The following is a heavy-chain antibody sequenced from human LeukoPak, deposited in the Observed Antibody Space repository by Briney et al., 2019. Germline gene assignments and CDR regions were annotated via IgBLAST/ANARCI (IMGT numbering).Heavy chain of an antibody. D-gene: IGHD6-19*01. CDR2: IYYSGST. Sequence: SETLSLTCTVSGGSISSGDYYWSWIRQPPGKGLEWIGYIYYSGSTYYNPSLKSRVTISVDTSKNQFSLKLSSVTAADTAVYYCARDMGIAVAGYYYYYYTDVWGKGTTVTVSS. V-gene: IGHV4-30-4*08. J-gene: IGHJ6*03. CDR1: GGSISSGDYY. CDR3: ARDMGIAVAGYYYYYYTDV.